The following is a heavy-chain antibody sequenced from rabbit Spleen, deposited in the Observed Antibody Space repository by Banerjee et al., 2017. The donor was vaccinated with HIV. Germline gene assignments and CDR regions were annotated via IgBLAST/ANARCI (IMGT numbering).Heavy chain of an antibody. CDR2: IDPVFGIT. CDR1: GVSFSDKDV. J-gene: IGHJ3*01. V-gene: IGHV1S47*01. CDR3: ARAIVPWLGLTRLDL. Sequence: QEQLVESGGGLVQPEGSLTLTCKASGVSFSDKDVMCWVRQAPGKGLEWIGYIDPVFGITYYANWVNGRFTISSDNAQSTVDLKMTSLTAADTATYFCARAIVPWLGLTRLDLWGPGTLVTVS. D-gene: IGHD4-1*01.